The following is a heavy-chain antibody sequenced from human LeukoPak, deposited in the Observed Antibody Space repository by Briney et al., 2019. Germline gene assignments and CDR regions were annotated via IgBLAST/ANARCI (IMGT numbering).Heavy chain of an antibody. CDR2: IYYSGST. D-gene: IGHD3-9*01. CDR1: GGSISSYY. CDR3: ARVGDFDWFFDY. Sequence: SETLSLTCTVSGGSISSYYWSWNRQPPGKGLEWIGYIYYSGSTNYNPSLKSRVTISVDTSKNQFSLKLSSVTAADTAVYYCARVGDFDWFFDYWGQGTLVTVSS. J-gene: IGHJ4*02. V-gene: IGHV4-59*01.